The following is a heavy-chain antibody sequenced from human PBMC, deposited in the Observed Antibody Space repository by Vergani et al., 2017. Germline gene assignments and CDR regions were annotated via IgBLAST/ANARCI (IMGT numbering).Heavy chain of an antibody. CDR2: ISWNSDSI. Sequence: EVQLVESGGGLVQPGRSLRLSCAASGFTFNDYAMHWVRQAPGKGLEWVSSISWNSDSIGYADSVKGRFTISSDNAKNSLYLQMNSLKTEDTALYYCAKVDILGAFDIWGQGTMVTVSS. D-gene: IGHD2-15*01. CDR1: GFTFNDYA. J-gene: IGHJ3*02. CDR3: AKVDILGAFDI. V-gene: IGHV3-9*01.